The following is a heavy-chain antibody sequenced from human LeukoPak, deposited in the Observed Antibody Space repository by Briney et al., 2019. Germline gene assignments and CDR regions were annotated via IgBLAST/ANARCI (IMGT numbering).Heavy chain of an antibody. Sequence: PGGSLRLSCAASGFTFSSYWMSWVRQAPGKGLEWVANIKQDGSEKYYVDSVKGRFTISRDNAKNSLYLQMNSLRAEDTAVYYCAKDRLWFGEGGEFDPWGQGTLVTVSS. D-gene: IGHD3-10*01. CDR1: GFTFSSYW. V-gene: IGHV3-7*03. J-gene: IGHJ5*02. CDR3: AKDRLWFGEGGEFDP. CDR2: IKQDGSEK.